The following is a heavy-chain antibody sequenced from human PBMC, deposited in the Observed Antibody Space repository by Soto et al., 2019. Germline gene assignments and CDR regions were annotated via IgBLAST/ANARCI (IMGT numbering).Heavy chain of an antibody. D-gene: IGHD6-19*01. Sequence: GGSLRLSCAASGFTVSSNYMSWVRQAPGKGLEWVSVIYSGGSTYYADSVKGRFTISRDNSKNTLYLQMNSQRAEDTAVYSCARDPSGIAVACTDPQHWGQGTLVTVSS. CDR2: IYSGGST. CDR1: GFTVSSNY. V-gene: IGHV3-66*01. J-gene: IGHJ1*01. CDR3: ARDPSGIAVACTDPQH.